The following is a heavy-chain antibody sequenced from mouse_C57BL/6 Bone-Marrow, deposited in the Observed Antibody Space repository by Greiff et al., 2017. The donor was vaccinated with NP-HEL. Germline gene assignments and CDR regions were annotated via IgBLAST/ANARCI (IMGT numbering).Heavy chain of an antibody. Sequence: VQLQQSGTVLARPGASVKMSCKTSGYTFTSYWMHWVKQRPGQGLEWIGAIYPGNSDTSYNQKFKGKAKLTAVTSASTAYMELSSLTNEDSAVYYCTMGIYSNYAYWYFDVWGTGTTVTVSS. D-gene: IGHD2-5*01. CDR1: GYTFTSYW. V-gene: IGHV1-5*01. CDR3: TMGIYSNYAYWYFDV. J-gene: IGHJ1*03. CDR2: IYPGNSDT.